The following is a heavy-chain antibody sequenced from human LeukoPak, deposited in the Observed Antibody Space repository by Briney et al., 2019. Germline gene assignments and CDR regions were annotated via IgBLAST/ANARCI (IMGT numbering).Heavy chain of an antibody. J-gene: IGHJ6*02. D-gene: IGHD5-18*01. V-gene: IGHV1-69*04. CDR3: ARDSGGYSYGDYYYYGMDV. CDR1: GGTFSSYA. CDR2: IIPILGIA. Sequence: GASVKVSCKASGGTFSSYAISWVRPAPGQGLEWMGRIIPILGIANYAQKFQGRVTITADKSTSTAYMELSSLRSEDTAVYYCARDSGGYSYGDYYYYGMDVWGQGTTVTVSS.